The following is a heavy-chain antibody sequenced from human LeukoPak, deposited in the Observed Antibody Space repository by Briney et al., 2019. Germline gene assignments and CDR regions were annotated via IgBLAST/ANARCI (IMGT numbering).Heavy chain of an antibody. Sequence: GGSLRLSCAASGFTFDDYGMSWVRQAPGKGLEWVSGINWNGGSTGYADSVKGRFTISRDNAKNSLYLQMNSLRAEDTALYYCARSRDYGDSSPYYYYMDVWGKGTTVTVSS. V-gene: IGHV3-20*04. J-gene: IGHJ6*03. CDR2: INWNGGST. CDR3: ARSRDYGDSSPYYYYMDV. D-gene: IGHD4-17*01. CDR1: GFTFDDYG.